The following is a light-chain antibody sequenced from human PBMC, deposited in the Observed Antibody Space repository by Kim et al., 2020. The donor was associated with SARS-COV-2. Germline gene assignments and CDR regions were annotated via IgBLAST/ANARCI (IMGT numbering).Light chain of an antibody. Sequence: PGKTGRITCGRENIVSKSVHWYQQKPGQATVLVIYYDSDRPSGVPERFSGSNSGNTATLTISRVEAGDEADYYCQVWDSSSDHWVFGGGTQLTVL. CDR1: NIVSKS. J-gene: IGLJ3*02. V-gene: IGLV3-21*04. CDR3: QVWDSSSDHWV. CDR2: YDS.